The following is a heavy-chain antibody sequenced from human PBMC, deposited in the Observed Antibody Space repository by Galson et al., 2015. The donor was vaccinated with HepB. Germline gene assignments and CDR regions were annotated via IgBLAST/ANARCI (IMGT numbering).Heavy chain of an antibody. J-gene: IGHJ4*02. CDR1: GFTVSSNY. CDR2: IYSGGTT. V-gene: IGHV3-66*01. CDR3: AKDQRGAVAGTSAFDS. D-gene: IGHD6-19*01. Sequence: SLRLSCAASGFTVSSNYMSWVRQAPGKGLEWVSIIYSGGTTYYADSVKGRFTISRDNSKNTLYLQMNSLRAEDTAVYYCAKDQRGAVAGTSAFDSWGQGTLVTVSS.